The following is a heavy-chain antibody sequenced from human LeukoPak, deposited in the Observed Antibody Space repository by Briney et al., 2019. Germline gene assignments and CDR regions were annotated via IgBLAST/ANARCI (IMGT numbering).Heavy chain of an antibody. J-gene: IGHJ4*02. Sequence: ASVKVSCKVSGYTLTELSMHWVRQAPGKGLEWMGGFDPEDGETIYAQKFQGRVTMTEDTSTDTAYMELSSLRSEDTAVYYCATNLRMVRGVIPFDYWGQGTLVTVSS. CDR2: FDPEDGET. CDR1: GYTLTELS. CDR3: ATNLRMVRGVIPFDY. D-gene: IGHD3-10*01. V-gene: IGHV1-24*01.